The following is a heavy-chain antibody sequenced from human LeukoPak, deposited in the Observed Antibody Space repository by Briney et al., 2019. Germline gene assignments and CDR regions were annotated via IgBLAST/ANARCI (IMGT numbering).Heavy chain of an antibody. CDR2: ISGSGGST. J-gene: IGHJ4*02. CDR1: GFTFTSYA. D-gene: IGHD3-10*01. Sequence: GGSLRLSCAASGFTFTSYAMSWVRQAPGRGLEWVSAISGSGGSTYYADSVKGRFTISRDNSKNTLYLQMNSLRAEDTAVYYCAKSLVLLGFGEFDYWGQGTLVTVSS. V-gene: IGHV3-23*01. CDR3: AKSLVLLGFGEFDY.